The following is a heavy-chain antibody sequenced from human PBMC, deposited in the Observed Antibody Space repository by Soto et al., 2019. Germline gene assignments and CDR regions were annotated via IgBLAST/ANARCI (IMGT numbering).Heavy chain of an antibody. D-gene: IGHD3-3*01. CDR3: AKNGDVWSWGMDV. CDR1: GFTFSTYA. Sequence: PGESRRLSCAASGFTFSTYAMTWVRQAPGKGLEWVSIISSSGDATYYLDSVKGRFTISRDNSRNTLHLQMNSLRAEDAAVYFCAKNGDVWSWGMDVWGQGTTVPVS. J-gene: IGHJ6*01. CDR2: ISSSGDAT. V-gene: IGHV3-23*01.